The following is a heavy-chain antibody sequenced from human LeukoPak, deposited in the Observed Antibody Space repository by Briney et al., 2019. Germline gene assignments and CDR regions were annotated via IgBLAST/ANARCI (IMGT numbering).Heavy chain of an antibody. CDR3: ARGPYASGDSPPGFDY. Sequence: PGGSLRLSCAASGFTFSSYEMNWVRQAPGKGLEWVSYISSSGSTIYYADSVKGRFTISRDNAKNSLYLQMNSLRAEDTAVYYCARGPYASGDSPPGFDYWGQGTLVTVSS. CDR1: GFTFSSYE. J-gene: IGHJ4*02. V-gene: IGHV3-48*03. D-gene: IGHD4-17*01. CDR2: ISSSGSTI.